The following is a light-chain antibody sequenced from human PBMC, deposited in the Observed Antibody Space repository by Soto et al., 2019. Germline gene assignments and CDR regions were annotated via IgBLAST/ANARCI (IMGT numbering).Light chain of an antibody. CDR1: QSVSSD. CDR2: GAS. J-gene: IGKJ4*01. CDR3: QQYNNWPLT. V-gene: IGKV3-15*01. Sequence: EIVMTQSPATLSVSPGERATLSCRASQSVSSDLAWYRQKPGQAPRLLIYGASTWATGIPARFSGSGSGTEFTLTISSLQSEDFAVYYCQQYNNWPLTFGGGTKVDIK.